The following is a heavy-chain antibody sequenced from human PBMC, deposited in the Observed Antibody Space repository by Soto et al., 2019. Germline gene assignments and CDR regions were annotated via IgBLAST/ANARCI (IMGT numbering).Heavy chain of an antibody. CDR2: ISSNDEK. D-gene: IGHD3-16*01. Sequence: SGPTLVNPPETLTLTCTVSGFSLSNTRMRVTWIRQPPGKALEWLAHISSNDEKSYNTALKSRLTISKDTSKSQVVLSMTNMDPVDTATYYCAHSPWGAAPDYWGQGTPVTVSS. CDR1: GFSLSNTRMR. CDR3: AHSPWGAAPDY. V-gene: IGHV2-26*01. J-gene: IGHJ4*02.